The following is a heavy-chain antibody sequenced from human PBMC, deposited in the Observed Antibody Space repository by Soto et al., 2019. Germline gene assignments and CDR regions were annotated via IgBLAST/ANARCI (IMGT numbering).Heavy chain of an antibody. CDR2: ITSKRYGGAT. CDR1: GCSFGDYA. Sequence: GSLSLTCTGSGCSFGDYAMVWFRQAPVKGLEWVGFITSKRYGGATEFAPSVKGRFLISRDDSKSIAYLEMHSLKAEDSAKYYCSRVPPRRRKLGNAFDSWGQGPLVTVSS. J-gene: IGHJ4*02. CDR3: SRVPPRRRKLGNAFDS. D-gene: IGHD7-27*01. V-gene: IGHV3-49*03.